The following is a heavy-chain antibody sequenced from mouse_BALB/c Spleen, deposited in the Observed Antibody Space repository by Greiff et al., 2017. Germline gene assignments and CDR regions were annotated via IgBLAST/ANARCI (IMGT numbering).Heavy chain of an antibody. CDR1: GFTFSSFG. V-gene: IGHV5-17*02. CDR2: ISSGSSTI. Sequence: EVQRVESGGGLVQPGGSRKLSCAASGFTFSSFGMHWVRQAPEKGLEWVAYISSGSSTIYYADTVKGRFTISRDNPKNTLFLQMTSLRSEDTAMYYCARGLLYWYFDVWGAGTTVTVSS. J-gene: IGHJ1*01. CDR3: ARGLLYWYFDV. D-gene: IGHD1-1*01.